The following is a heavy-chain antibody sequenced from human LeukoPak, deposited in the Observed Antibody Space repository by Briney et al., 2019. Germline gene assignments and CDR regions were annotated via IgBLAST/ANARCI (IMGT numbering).Heavy chain of an antibody. CDR1: GYTFTSYD. CDR2: MNPNSGNT. Sequence: ASVKVSCKASGYTFTSYDINWVRQATGQGLEWMGWMNPNSGNTGYAQKFQGRVTMTRNTSISTAYMELSSLRSEDTAVYYCARVQGKVGATTIDYWGQGTLVTVSS. CDR3: ARVQGKVGATTIDY. D-gene: IGHD1-26*01. J-gene: IGHJ4*02. V-gene: IGHV1-8*01.